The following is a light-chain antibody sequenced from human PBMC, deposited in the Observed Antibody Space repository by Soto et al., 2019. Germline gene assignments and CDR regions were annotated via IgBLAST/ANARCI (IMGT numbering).Light chain of an antibody. V-gene: IGKV1-39*01. J-gene: IGKJ1*01. CDR1: QSIGIY. CDR2: AAS. Sequence: DIQMTQSPSSLSASVGDRATISCRASQSIGIYLNWYQQKPGKAPKFLIYAASYVQTGAPSRFSGSGSGTDFTLTITSLQPEDSATYYCQQSDSTPWTFGQGTKVDIK. CDR3: QQSDSTPWT.